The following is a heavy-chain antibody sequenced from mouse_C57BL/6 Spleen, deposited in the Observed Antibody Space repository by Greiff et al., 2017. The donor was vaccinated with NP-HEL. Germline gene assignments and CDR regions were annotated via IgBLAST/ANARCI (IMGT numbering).Heavy chain of an antibody. V-gene: IGHV1-54*01. D-gene: IGHD1-1*01. Sequence: QVQLQQSGAELVRPGTSVKVSCKASGYAFTNYLIEWVKQRPGQGLEWIGVINPGSGGTNYTETFQGKATLTADKSSSTAYMQLSSLTSEDSAVYVCARSRYYGSSYVETWFAYWGQGTLVTVSA. CDR1: GYAFTNYL. J-gene: IGHJ3*01. CDR2: INPGSGGT. CDR3: ARSRYYGSSYVETWFAY.